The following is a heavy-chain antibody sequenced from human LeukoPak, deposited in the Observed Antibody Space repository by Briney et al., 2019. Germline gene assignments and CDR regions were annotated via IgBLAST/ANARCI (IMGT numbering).Heavy chain of an antibody. Sequence: GGSLRLSCAASGCMFSSYAMHWVRQAPGKGLEWVAVISYDGSNKYYADSVKGRFTISRDNSKNTLFLQMNSLRAEDTAVYYCARCQGGSGWPYYFDYWGQGTLVTVSS. CDR2: ISYDGSNK. V-gene: IGHV3-30*04. J-gene: IGHJ4*02. CDR1: GCMFSSYA. D-gene: IGHD6-19*01. CDR3: ARCQGGSGWPYYFDY.